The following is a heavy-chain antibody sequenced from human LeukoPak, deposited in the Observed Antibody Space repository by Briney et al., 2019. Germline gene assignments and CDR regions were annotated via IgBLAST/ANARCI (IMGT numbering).Heavy chain of an antibody. J-gene: IGHJ4*02. CDR3: ARGGWGYSFDY. Sequence: GESLKISCKGSGYTFTNYWIGWVRQMPGKGLEWMGTVSSGASDTIYSPSFQGQVSIPAARSINTAYLQWSSLKASDTAMYFCARGGWGYSFDYWGQGTLVTVSS. CDR1: GYTFTNYW. D-gene: IGHD3-16*01. V-gene: IGHV5-51*01. CDR2: VSSGASDT.